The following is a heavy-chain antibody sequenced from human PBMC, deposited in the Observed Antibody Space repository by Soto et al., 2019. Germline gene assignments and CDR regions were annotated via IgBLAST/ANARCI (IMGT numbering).Heavy chain of an antibody. D-gene: IGHD6-25*01. CDR3: ATLPRLDGMDV. Sequence: KPSETLSLTCAVSGYSISSGHSWGWIRQPPGKGLEWIGSIFHTGSTYYNPSLKSRVTLSVDTSKNQFSLKLSSVTAADTAVYFCATLPRLDGMDVWGQGTTVTV. CDR1: GYSISSGHS. CDR2: IFHTGST. V-gene: IGHV4-38-2*01. J-gene: IGHJ6*02.